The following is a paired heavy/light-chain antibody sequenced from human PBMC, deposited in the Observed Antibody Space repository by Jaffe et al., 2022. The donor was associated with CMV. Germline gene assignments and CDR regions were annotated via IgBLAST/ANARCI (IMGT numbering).Heavy chain of an antibody. CDR1: GFTFSNYA. V-gene: IGHV3-23*01. CDR3: ARDREESPDYTDFSYYYYVLDV. CDR2: ISGSGGST. J-gene: IGHJ6*02. D-gene: IGHD4-17*01. Sequence: EVQLLESGGGLVQPGVSLRLSCAASGFTFSNYAMSWVRQAPGKGLEWVSAISGSGGSTYYADSVKGRFTISRDNSKNTLFLQMNSLRAEDTAVYYCARDREESPDYTDFSYYYYVLDVWGQGTTVTVSS.
Light chain of an antibody. CDR2: GNN. CDR1: SSNIGSYT. J-gene: IGLJ1*01. V-gene: IGLV1-44*01. CDR3: AVWDDSLNESYV. Sequence: QSVLTQPPSASGTPGQRVTISCSGTSSNIGSYTVTWYQQLPGTAPKLLIFGNNQRPSGVPDRFSGSKSGASASLAISGLQSEDEADYYCAVWDDSLNESYVFGTGTRVTVL.